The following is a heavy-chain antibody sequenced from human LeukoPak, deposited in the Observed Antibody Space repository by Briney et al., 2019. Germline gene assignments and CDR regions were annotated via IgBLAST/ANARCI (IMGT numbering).Heavy chain of an antibody. J-gene: IGHJ5*01. D-gene: IGHD1-14*01. CDR3: ARRKPDDPNWFDS. CDR1: GLTVSSNY. CDR2: IYSVGTT. V-gene: IGHV3-53*01. Sequence: GGSLRLSCAASGLTVSSNYMSWVRQAPGKGLEWVSVIYSVGTTYYADSVKGRFTISRDSSKSTLYLQMNSLTVEDTALYYCARRKPDDPNWFDSWGQGTLVTVSS.